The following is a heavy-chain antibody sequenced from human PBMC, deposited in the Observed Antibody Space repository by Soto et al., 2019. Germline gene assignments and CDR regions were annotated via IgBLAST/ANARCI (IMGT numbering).Heavy chain of an antibody. V-gene: IGHV3-23*01. D-gene: IGHD3-3*01. J-gene: IGHJ4*02. CDR1: GFTFSSHA. CDR2: ISGSGGST. CDR3: AKCDYDFWSGYRFDY. Sequence: PGGSLRLSWAASGFTFSSHAMILVRQAPGKGLEWVSAISGSGGSTYYADSVKGRFTISRDNSRNTLYLQMNSLRAEDTAVYYCAKCDYDFWSGYRFDYWGQGTLVTVSS.